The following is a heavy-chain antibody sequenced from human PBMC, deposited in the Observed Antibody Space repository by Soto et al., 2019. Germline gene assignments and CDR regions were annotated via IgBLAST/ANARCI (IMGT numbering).Heavy chain of an antibody. D-gene: IGHD4-17*01. CDR3: ARTPSHYGEWSYGMDV. CDR1: GGSISSYY. V-gene: IGHV4-59*01. Sequence: PSETLSLTCTVSGGSISSYYWSWIRQPPGKGLEWIGYIYYSGSTNYNPSLKSRVTISVDTSKNQFSLKLSSVTAADTAVYYCARTPSHYGEWSYGMDVWGQGTTVTVSS. J-gene: IGHJ6*02. CDR2: IYYSGST.